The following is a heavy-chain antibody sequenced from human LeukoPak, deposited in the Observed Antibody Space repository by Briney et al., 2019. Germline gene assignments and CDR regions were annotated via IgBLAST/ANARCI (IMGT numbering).Heavy chain of an antibody. J-gene: IGHJ3*02. CDR1: GFTFSDYY. Sequence: PGGSLRLSCAASGFTFSDYYMSWIRQAPGKGLEWVSYISSSGSTIYYADSVKGRFTISRDNAKNSRYLQMNSLRAEDTVVYYCARDVSRTAPGAFDIWGQGTMVTVSS. CDR3: ARDVSRTAPGAFDI. V-gene: IGHV3-11*01. D-gene: IGHD1-14*01. CDR2: ISSSGSTI.